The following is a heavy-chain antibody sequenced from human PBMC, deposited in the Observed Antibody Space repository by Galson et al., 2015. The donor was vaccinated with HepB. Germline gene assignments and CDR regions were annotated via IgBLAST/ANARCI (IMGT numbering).Heavy chain of an antibody. D-gene: IGHD6-6*01. V-gene: IGHV3-23*01. CDR3: AKGREEDSSSPFDY. Sequence: SLRLSCAASGFTFSSYAISWVRQAPGKGLEWVSGISSGGGSTYYADSVKGRFTISRDNSKNTLYLQMSSLRAEDTAVYYCAKGREEDSSSPFDYWGQGTLVTVSS. J-gene: IGHJ4*02. CDR2: ISSGGGST. CDR1: GFTFSSYA.